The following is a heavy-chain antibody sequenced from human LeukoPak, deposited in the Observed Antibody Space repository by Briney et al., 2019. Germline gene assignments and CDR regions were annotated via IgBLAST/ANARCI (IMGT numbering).Heavy chain of an antibody. CDR1: GFTFNTYT. V-gene: IGHV3-21*01. D-gene: IGHD3-3*01. CDR3: ARAHPLDFWSGYHGVGRFDP. Sequence: GGSLRLSCAASGFTFNTYTMNWVRQAPGKGLEWVSSISSGTSYIYYADSVKGRFTISRDNAKNSLYLQMNSLRVEDTAVYYCARAHPLDFWSGYHGVGRFDPWGQGTLVTVSS. J-gene: IGHJ5*02. CDR2: ISSGTSYI.